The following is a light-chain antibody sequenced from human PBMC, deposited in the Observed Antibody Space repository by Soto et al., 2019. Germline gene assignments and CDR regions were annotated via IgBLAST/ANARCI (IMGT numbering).Light chain of an antibody. Sequence: EIVLTQSPGTLSLSPGERATLSCRASQSVSTTSLGWSQQKPGQAPRLLVYGTSRRATGIPDRFSGSGSGTDFTLTISSLEPEDFAVYYCQHYGSSPPMYTFGQGTKLEIK. CDR2: GTS. J-gene: IGKJ2*01. V-gene: IGKV3-20*01. CDR3: QHYGSSPPMYT. CDR1: QSVSTTS.